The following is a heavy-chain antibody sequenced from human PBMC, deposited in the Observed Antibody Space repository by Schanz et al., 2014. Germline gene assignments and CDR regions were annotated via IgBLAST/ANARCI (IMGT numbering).Heavy chain of an antibody. CDR1: GFSVSSNF. CDR3: ARGVRVRGIIIDY. CDR2: IYSGGST. V-gene: IGHV3-66*01. Sequence: EVQLVESGGGLVQPGGSLRLSCAASGFSVSSNFMTWVRQAPGKGLEWVSLIYSGGSTYYADSVKGRFTISRDNSKNTLYLQMNSLRAEDTAEYYCARGVRVRGIIIDYWGPGTLVTVSS. J-gene: IGHJ4*02. D-gene: IGHD3-10*01.